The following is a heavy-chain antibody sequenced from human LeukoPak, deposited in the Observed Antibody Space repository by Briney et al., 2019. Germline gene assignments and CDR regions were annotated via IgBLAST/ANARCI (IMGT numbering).Heavy chain of an antibody. V-gene: IGHV1-2*02. CDR3: ARDLRNSYRRNDY. Sequence: ASVKVSCKASGYTFTSYAMNWVRQAPGQGLEWMGWINPNSGGTDYAQKFQGRVTMTRDTSISTAYMELRSLRSDDTAVYYCARDLRNSYRRNDYWGQGTLVTVSS. CDR2: INPNSGGT. D-gene: IGHD5-18*01. CDR1: GYTFTSYA. J-gene: IGHJ4*02.